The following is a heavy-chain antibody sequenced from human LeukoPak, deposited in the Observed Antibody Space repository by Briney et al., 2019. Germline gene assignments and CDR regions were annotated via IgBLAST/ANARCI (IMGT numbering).Heavy chain of an antibody. V-gene: IGHV1-69*01. CDR1: GGTFSSYA. D-gene: IGHD1-1*01. Sequence: SSVKVSCKASGGTFSSYAISWVRQAPGQGLEWMGGNIPIFGTANYAQKFQGRVTITADESTSTAYMELSSLRSEDTAVYYCARDLSTTGLVPHYYYYMDVWGKGTTVTVSS. J-gene: IGHJ6*03. CDR2: NIPIFGTA. CDR3: ARDLSTTGLVPHYYYYMDV.